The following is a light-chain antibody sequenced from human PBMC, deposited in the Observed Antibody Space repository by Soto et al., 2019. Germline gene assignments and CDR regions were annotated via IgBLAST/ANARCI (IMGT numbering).Light chain of an antibody. CDR3: QQRSNWPPMYT. J-gene: IGKJ2*01. CDR1: QSVSSY. V-gene: IGKV3-11*01. Sequence: IVLTQSPATLSLSPGERATLSCRASQSVSSYLAWYQQKPGQAPRLLIYDASNRATGIPARFSGSGSGTDFNLSISSLEPEDFAVYYCQQRSNWPPMYTFGQGTKLEI. CDR2: DAS.